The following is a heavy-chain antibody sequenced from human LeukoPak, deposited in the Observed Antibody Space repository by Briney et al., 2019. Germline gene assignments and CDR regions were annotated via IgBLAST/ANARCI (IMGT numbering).Heavy chain of an antibody. CDR2: IYPDGNNK. J-gene: IGHJ5*02. CDR1: GFIFRSYG. D-gene: IGHD3-3*01. V-gene: IGHV3-30*02. Sequence: GGSLRLSCGASGFIFRSYGMHWVRQAPGKGLEWVACIYPDGNNKDYADSVKGRFIISRDNSKSTLFLQMNSLRPEDTAVYYCAKDWSGDYNWSDPWGQGTLVTVSS. CDR3: AKDWSGDYNWSDP.